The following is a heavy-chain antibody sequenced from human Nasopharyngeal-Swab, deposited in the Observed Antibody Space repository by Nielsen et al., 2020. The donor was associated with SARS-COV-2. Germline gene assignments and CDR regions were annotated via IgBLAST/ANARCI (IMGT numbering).Heavy chain of an antibody. CDR2: IVVGGGNT. D-gene: IGHD3-16*01. Sequence: WVRQAPGQRLEWIGWIVVGGGNTNYAQKFQERVTITRDMSTSTAYMELSSLRSEDTAVYYCAARGGVILPFDYWGQGTLVTVSS. CDR3: AARGGVILPFDY. V-gene: IGHV1-58*01. J-gene: IGHJ4*02.